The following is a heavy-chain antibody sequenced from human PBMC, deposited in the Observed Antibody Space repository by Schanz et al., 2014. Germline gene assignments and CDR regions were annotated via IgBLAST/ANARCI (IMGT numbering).Heavy chain of an antibody. Sequence: VQLVESGGGVVQPGRSLRLSCAASGFTFSSYSMNWVRQAPGKGLEWVSAISGSGGSTYYADSVKGRFTISRDNSKNTLYLQMNSLRTEDTAVYYCASPSGYSDYGTYFDFWGQGTLVTVSS. V-gene: IGHV3-23*04. CDR2: ISGSGGST. CDR3: ASPSGYSDYGTYFDF. D-gene: IGHD5-12*01. CDR1: GFTFSSYS. J-gene: IGHJ4*02.